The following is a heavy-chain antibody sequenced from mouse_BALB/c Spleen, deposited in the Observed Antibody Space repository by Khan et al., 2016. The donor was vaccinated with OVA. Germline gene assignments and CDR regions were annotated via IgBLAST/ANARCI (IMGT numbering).Heavy chain of an antibody. CDR1: GYSITSGYG. V-gene: IGHV3-2*02. D-gene: IGHD1-2*01. Sequence: EVQLQESGPGLVKPSQSLSLTCTVTGYSITSGYGWNWIRQFQGNKLEWMGYKSYSGSTTYNPSLKSRIAINLDTSKNQFCLQLNSVTTEDTATYYCTRTASIKYWGQGTTLTVSS. J-gene: IGHJ2*01. CDR2: KSYSGST. CDR3: TRTASIKY.